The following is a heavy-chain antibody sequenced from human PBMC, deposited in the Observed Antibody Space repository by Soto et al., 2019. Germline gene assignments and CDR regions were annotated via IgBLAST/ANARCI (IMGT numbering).Heavy chain of an antibody. V-gene: IGHV4-30-2*01. D-gene: IGHD6-6*01. CDR2: IYHSGST. Sequence: SETLSLTCAVSGGSISSCGYSWSWIRQPPGKGLEWIGYIYHSGSTYYNPSLKSRVTISVDRSKNQFSLKLSSVTAADTAVYYCARGASSSSWFDPWGQGTLVTVSS. J-gene: IGHJ5*02. CDR1: GGSISSCGYS. CDR3: ARGASSSSWFDP.